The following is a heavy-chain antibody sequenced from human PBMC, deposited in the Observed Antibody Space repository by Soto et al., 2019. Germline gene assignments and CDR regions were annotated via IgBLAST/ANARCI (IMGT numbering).Heavy chain of an antibody. V-gene: IGHV3-48*02. CDR1: GFTFTSYS. J-gene: IGHJ5*02. CDR3: AREMGACSDSSCYPGPYDS. D-gene: IGHD3-16*01. CDR2: ITSKSTTI. Sequence: GGSLRLSCAASGFTFTSYSMNWVRQAPGQGLEWVSYITSKSTTIKYADSVKGRFTVSRDNAKNSLYLQLNSRRDEDTAVYYCAREMGACSDSSCYPGPYDSWGQGTLVTVSS.